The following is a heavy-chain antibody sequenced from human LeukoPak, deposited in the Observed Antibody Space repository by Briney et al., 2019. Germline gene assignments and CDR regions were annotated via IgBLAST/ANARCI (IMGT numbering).Heavy chain of an antibody. V-gene: IGHV4-61*02. Sequence: PSETLSLTRTVSGGSISSDSYYWSWIRQPAGKGLEWIGRIYTGGITNYSPSLKSRVTISLDTSKNQFSLKLSSVTAADTAVYYCARVLWSGYFGDAFDIWGQGTMVTVSS. CDR2: IYTGGIT. D-gene: IGHD3-3*01. CDR3: ARVLWSGYFGDAFDI. J-gene: IGHJ3*02. CDR1: GGSISSDSYY.